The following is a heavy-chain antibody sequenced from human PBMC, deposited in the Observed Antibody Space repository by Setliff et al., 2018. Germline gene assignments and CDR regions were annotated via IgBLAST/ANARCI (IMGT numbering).Heavy chain of an antibody. CDR3: ARCLPFLSGYDRGAFDN. D-gene: IGHD5-12*01. Sequence: ASVKVSCKASGYTFVNYGVSWVRQAPGQGVEWMGWISTYSGAIKNVPKFRDRVTMTTDASTSTAYMDLRSLTSDDTAVYYCARCLPFLSGYDRGAFDNWGQGTLVTVSS. J-gene: IGHJ4*02. V-gene: IGHV1-18*01. CDR1: GYTFVNYG. CDR2: ISTYSGAI.